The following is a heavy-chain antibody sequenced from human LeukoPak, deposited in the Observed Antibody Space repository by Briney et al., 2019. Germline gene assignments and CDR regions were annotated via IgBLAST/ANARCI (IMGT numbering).Heavy chain of an antibody. D-gene: IGHD2-2*01. J-gene: IGHJ6*03. Sequence: SETLSLTCTVSGGSISSSSYYWGWIRQPPGKGLEWIGSIYYSGSTYYNPSLKSRVTISVDTSKNQFSLKLSSVTAADTAVYYCAVRGYCSSTSCYDYYYYYYTDVWGKGTTVTISS. CDR3: AVRGYCSSTSCYDYYYYYYTDV. V-gene: IGHV4-39*01. CDR2: IYYSGST. CDR1: GGSISSSSYY.